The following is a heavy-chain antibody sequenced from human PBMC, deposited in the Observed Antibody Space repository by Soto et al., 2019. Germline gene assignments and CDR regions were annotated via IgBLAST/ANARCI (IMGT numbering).Heavy chain of an antibody. J-gene: IGHJ4*02. D-gene: IGHD6-19*01. V-gene: IGHV3-33*01. CDR2: IWYDGSEK. Sequence: GGSLRLSCTASGFIFRNYGFHWVRQAPGKGLEWVAVIWYDGSEKYYADPVKGRFIISRDDSRNTLYLQVNSLNVEDTAVYYCARDLGHFSAHCNYYDYWGQGT. CDR1: GFIFRNYG. CDR3: ARDLGHFSAHCNYYDY.